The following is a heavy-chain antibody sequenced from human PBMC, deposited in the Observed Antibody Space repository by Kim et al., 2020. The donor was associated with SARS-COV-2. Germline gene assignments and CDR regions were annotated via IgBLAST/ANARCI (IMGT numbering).Heavy chain of an antibody. CDR1: GFTFGDYA. Sequence: GGSLRLSCTASGFTFGDYAMSWVRQAPGKGLEWVGFIRSKAYGGTTEYAASVKGRFTISRDDSKSIAYLQMNSLKTEDTAVYYCTAEGYSSSWYYFDYWGQGTLVTVSS. J-gene: IGHJ4*02. V-gene: IGHV3-49*04. D-gene: IGHD6-13*01. CDR3: TAEGYSSSWYYFDY. CDR2: IRSKAYGGTT.